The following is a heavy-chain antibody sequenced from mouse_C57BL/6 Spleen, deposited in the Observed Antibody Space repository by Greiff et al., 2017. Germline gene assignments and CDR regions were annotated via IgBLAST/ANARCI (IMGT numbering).Heavy chain of an antibody. CDR1: GYSITSGYY. D-gene: IGHD1-1*01. CDR2: ISYDGSN. Sequence: EVQLVESGPGLVKPSQSLSLTCSVTGYSITSGYYWNWIRQFPGNKLEWMGYISYDGSNNYNPSLKNRISITRDTSKNQFFLKLNSVTTEDTATYYCARGGAYYYGSRYAMDYWGQGTSVTVSS. CDR3: ARGGAYYYGSRYAMDY. V-gene: IGHV3-6*01. J-gene: IGHJ4*01.